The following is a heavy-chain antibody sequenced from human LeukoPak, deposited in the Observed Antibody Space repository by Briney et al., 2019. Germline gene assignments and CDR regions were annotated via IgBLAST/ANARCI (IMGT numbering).Heavy chain of an antibody. V-gene: IGHV4-34*01. J-gene: IGHJ6*03. CDR3: ARGGIMHYYYYYYMDV. CDR2: INHSGST. CDR1: GGSFSGYY. D-gene: IGHD3-16*01. Sequence: PSETLSLXCAVYGGSFSGYYWSWIRQPPGKGLEWIGEINHSGSTNYNPSLKSRVTISVDTSKNQFSLKLSSVTAADTAVYYCARGGIMHYYYYYYMDVWGKGTTVTVSS.